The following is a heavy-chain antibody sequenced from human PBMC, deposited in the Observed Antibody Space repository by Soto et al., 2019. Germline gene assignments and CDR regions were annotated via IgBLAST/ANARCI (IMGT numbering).Heavy chain of an antibody. Sequence: ASVKVSCKVSGYTLTELSMHWVRQAPGKGLEWMGGFDPEDGETIYAQKFQGRVTMTEDTSTDTAYMELSSLRSEDTAVYYCATEGSYGSGSTAWYYFDYWGQGTLVTVSS. D-gene: IGHD3-10*01. CDR1: GYTLTELS. CDR3: ATEGSYGSGSTAWYYFDY. J-gene: IGHJ4*02. V-gene: IGHV1-24*01. CDR2: FDPEDGET.